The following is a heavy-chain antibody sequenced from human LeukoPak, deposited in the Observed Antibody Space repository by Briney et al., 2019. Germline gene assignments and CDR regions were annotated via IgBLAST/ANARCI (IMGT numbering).Heavy chain of an antibody. CDR3: ARENPYCSSTSCPDFDY. CDR1: GGTFSSYA. D-gene: IGHD2-2*01. CDR2: IIPIFGTA. J-gene: IGHJ4*02. V-gene: IGHV1-69*13. Sequence: SVKVSCKASGGTFSSYAISWVRQAPGQGLEWMGGIIPIFGTANYAQKFQGRVTITADESTSTVYMELSSLRSEDTAVYYCARENPYCSSTSCPDFDYWGQGTLVTVSS.